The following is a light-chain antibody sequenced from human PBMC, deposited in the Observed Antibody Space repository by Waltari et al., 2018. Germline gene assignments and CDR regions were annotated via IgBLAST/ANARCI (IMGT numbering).Light chain of an antibody. Sequence: ETVMTQSPATMSVSPGERATLSCRASQSLTTNLAWYQQKPGQAPRLLIYGESTRATGNPARFTGSGSGTEFTLTISSLQSEDSAVYYCQQYHHWPLYTFGQGTKLEIK. J-gene: IGKJ2*01. V-gene: IGKV3-15*01. CDR2: GES. CDR1: QSLTTN. CDR3: QQYHHWPLYT.